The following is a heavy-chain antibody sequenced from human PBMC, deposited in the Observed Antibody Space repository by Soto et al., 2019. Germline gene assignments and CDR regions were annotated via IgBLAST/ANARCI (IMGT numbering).Heavy chain of an antibody. CDR2: IWYDGSNK. Sequence: GGSLRLSCAASGFTFSSYGMHWVRQAPGKGLEWVAVIWYDGSNKYYADSVKGRFTISRDNSKNTLYLQMNSLRAEDTAVYYCARGLVSDFPYYYYGMDVWGQGTTVTVSS. CDR3: ARGLVSDFPYYYYGMDV. V-gene: IGHV3-33*01. D-gene: IGHD3-9*01. CDR1: GFTFSSYG. J-gene: IGHJ6*02.